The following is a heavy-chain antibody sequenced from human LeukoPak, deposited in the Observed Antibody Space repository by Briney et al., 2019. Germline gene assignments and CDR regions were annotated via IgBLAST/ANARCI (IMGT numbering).Heavy chain of an antibody. J-gene: IGHJ6*02. CDR1: GYSFTSYW. CDR2: IYPGDSDT. CDR3: ARSSRDYYYGMDV. V-gene: IGHV5-51*01. Sequence: GESLKISCKGSGYSFTSYWIGWVRQMPGKGLEWMGIIYPGDSDTRYSPSFQGQVTISADKSISTAYLQWSSLKASDTAMYYCARSSRDYYYGMDVWGQGTTVTVSS.